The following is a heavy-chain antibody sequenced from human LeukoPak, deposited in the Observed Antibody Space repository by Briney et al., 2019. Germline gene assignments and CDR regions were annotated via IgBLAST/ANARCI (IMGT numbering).Heavy chain of an antibody. V-gene: IGHV3-33*06. CDR2: IWYDGSNK. CDR3: AKDGHSSAYYFDY. CDR1: GFTFSSYG. D-gene: IGHD3-22*01. J-gene: IGHJ4*02. Sequence: GGSLRLSCAASGFTFSSYGMHWVRQAPGKGLEWVAVIWYDGSNKYYADSVKGRFTISRDNPKNTLYLQMNSLRAEDTAVYYCAKDGHSSAYYFDYWGQGTLVTVSS.